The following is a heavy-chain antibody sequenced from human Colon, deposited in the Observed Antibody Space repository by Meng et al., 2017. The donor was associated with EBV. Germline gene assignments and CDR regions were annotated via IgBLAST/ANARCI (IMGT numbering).Heavy chain of an antibody. D-gene: IGHD5-18*01. V-gene: IGHV4-30-4*01. CDR1: GGSINSGDYY. CDR2: IYYTGST. Sequence: QVRLQVSGPGLVKPSQTLSLTCTVSGGSINSGDYYWSWIRQPPGKGLEWIGYIYYTGSTYYNPSLKSRVTISMDTSKNQFSLKLSSVTAADTAVYYCARVGWRQWSFDLWGRGTLVTVSS. J-gene: IGHJ2*01. CDR3: ARVGWRQWSFDL.